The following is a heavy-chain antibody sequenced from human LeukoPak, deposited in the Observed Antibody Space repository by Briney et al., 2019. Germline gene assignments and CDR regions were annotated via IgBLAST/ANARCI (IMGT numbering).Heavy chain of an antibody. CDR2: INHSGST. J-gene: IGHJ6*02. CDR3: ARGSAYSSSWYGLSRSYYYYGMDV. Sequence: SETLSLTCAVYGGSFSGYYWSWIRQPPGKGLEWIGEINHSGSTNYNPSLKSRVTISVDTSKNQFSLKLSSVTAADTAVYYCARGSAYSSSWYGLSRSYYYYGMDVWGQGTTVTVSS. CDR1: GGSFSGYY. D-gene: IGHD6-13*01. V-gene: IGHV4-34*01.